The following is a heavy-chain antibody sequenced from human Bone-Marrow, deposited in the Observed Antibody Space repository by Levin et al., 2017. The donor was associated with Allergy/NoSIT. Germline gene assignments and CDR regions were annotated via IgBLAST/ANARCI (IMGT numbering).Heavy chain of an antibody. V-gene: IGHV6-1*01. CDR2: TYYRSKWYN. D-gene: IGHD6-13*01. Sequence: SETLSLTCAISGDSLSSSNVAWNWIRQSPSRGLEWLGRTYYRSKWYNHYAESVKSRISINLDTSKNYLSLQLNSVTPEDTAVYYCARGRVSAFDIWGQGTMVTVSS. CDR3: ARGRVSAFDI. J-gene: IGHJ3*02. CDR1: GDSLSSSNVA.